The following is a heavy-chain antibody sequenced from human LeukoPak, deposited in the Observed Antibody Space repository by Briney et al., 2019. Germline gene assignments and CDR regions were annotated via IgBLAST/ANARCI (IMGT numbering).Heavy chain of an antibody. J-gene: IGHJ4*02. CDR1: GFTFSSYG. Sequence: GGSLRLSCAASGFTFSSYGMHWVRQAPGRGLEWVAVISYAGSNKYYADFVKGRFTISRDSSKNTLYLQVNSLRAEDTAVYYCVTRSGSYYYWGQGILVTVSS. CDR3: VTRSGSYYY. V-gene: IGHV3-30*03. D-gene: IGHD1-26*01. CDR2: ISYAGSNK.